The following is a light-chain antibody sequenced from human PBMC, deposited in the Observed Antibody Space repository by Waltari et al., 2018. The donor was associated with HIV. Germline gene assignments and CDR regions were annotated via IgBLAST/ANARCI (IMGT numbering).Light chain of an antibody. CDR1: TSNIGHHF. V-gene: IGLV1-51*01. CDR2: YNN. CDR3: GSWDSSLSVAV. Sequence: QSVLTQPPSVSAAPGQKFTMSFSGSTSNIGHHFISWYQQFPGTAPNLLIGYNNKRPSGVPERFSGSKSGTTATLGITGLRTVDEADYYCGSWDSSLSVAVFGGGTKLTVL. J-gene: IGLJ3*02.